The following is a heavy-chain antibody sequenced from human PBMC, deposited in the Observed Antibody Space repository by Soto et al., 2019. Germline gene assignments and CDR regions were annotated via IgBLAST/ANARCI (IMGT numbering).Heavy chain of an antibody. D-gene: IGHD3-3*01. J-gene: IGHJ3*02. V-gene: IGHV3-21*01. CDR3: AREPITIFGVVSTHAFDI. CDR1: GFTFSSYS. CDR2: ISSSSSYI. Sequence: GGSLRLFCAASGFTFSSYSMNWVRQAPGKGLEWVSSISSSSSYIYYADSVKGRFTISRDNAKNSLYLQMNSLRAEDTAVYYCAREPITIFGVVSTHAFDIWGQGTMVTVSS.